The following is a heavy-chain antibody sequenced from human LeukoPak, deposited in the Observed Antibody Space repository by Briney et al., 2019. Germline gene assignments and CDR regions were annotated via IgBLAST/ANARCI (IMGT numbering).Heavy chain of an antibody. Sequence: GGSLRLSCAASGFTVSSNYMSWVRQAPGKGLEWVSAIYTGGSTYYAGSVKGRFTISRDNSKDTLYLQMNSLRAEDTAVYYCARNLYYYDSSGYYYYWGQGTLVTVSS. D-gene: IGHD3-22*01. CDR2: IYTGGST. V-gene: IGHV3-66*01. J-gene: IGHJ4*02. CDR3: ARNLYYYDSSGYYYY. CDR1: GFTVSSNY.